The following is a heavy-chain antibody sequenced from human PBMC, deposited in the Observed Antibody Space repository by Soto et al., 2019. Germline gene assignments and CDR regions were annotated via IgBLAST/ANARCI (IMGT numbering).Heavy chain of an antibody. CDR2: IWYDGSNK. CDR3: XXXXXXXXXXXXXX. Sequence: GKGLEWVAVIWYDGSNKYYADSVKGRFTISRDNSKNTLSLQMNSLRAEDTAVYYXXXXXXXXXXXXXXXXGQGTLVTVSS. V-gene: IGHV3-33*01. J-gene: IGHJ4*02.